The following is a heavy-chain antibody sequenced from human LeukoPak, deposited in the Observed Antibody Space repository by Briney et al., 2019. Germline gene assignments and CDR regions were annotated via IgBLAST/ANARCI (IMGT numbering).Heavy chain of an antibody. V-gene: IGHV1-69*06. Sequence: RASVKVSCKASGGTFSNYAIIWVRQAPGQGLEWMGGIFPFSATTNYAQKFQGRVTITADKSTSTVYMELRSLRSEDTAVYYCARDPGYSGYVGAFDIRGQGTMVTVSS. J-gene: IGHJ3*02. D-gene: IGHD5-12*01. CDR1: GGTFSNYA. CDR3: ARDPGYSGYVGAFDI. CDR2: IFPFSATT.